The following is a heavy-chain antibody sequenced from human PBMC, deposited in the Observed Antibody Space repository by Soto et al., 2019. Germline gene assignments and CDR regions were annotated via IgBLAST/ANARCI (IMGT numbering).Heavy chain of an antibody. D-gene: IGHD4-4*01. CDR3: AKDEGTSSTVFDY. CDR2: ITATDGNT. J-gene: IGHJ4*02. Sequence: EVQLLESGGASVQRGGSLRLSCVASGFNFKAYAVGWVRQAPGKGLEWVASITATDGNTYYADSVRGRFTISRDNSRNFLFLQMNGLRPEDSALYYCAKDEGTSSTVFDYWGQGTLVTVSS. CDR1: GFNFKAYA. V-gene: IGHV3-23*01.